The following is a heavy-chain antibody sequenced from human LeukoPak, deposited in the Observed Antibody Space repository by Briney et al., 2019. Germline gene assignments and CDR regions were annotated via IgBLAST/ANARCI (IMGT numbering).Heavy chain of an antibody. CDR3: ARQRYDFWSGYYLSRETYYFDY. D-gene: IGHD3-3*01. CDR2: MYYSGST. J-gene: IGHJ4*02. Sequence: PSETLSLTCTVSGGSISSYYWSWLGQPPGKGLEWIGYMYYSGSTNYNPSLKSRVTISVDTSKNQFSLKLSSVTAADTAVYYCARQRYDFWSGYYLSRETYYFDYWGQGTLVTVSS. V-gene: IGHV4-59*01. CDR1: GGSISSYY.